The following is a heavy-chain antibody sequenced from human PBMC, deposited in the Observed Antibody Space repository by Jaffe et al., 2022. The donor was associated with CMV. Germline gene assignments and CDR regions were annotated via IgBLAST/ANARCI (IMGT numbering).Heavy chain of an antibody. J-gene: IGHJ3*02. CDR1: GGSISSYY. V-gene: IGHV4-59*01. D-gene: IGHD3-3*01. Sequence: QVQLQESGPGLVKPSETLSLTCTVSGGSISSYYWSWIRQPPGKGLEWIGYIYYSGSTNYNPSLKSRVTISVDTSKNQFSLKLSSVTAADTAVYYCARGGYYDFWRGPSDAFDIWGQGTMVTVSS. CDR2: IYYSGST. CDR3: ARGGYYDFWRGPSDAFDI.